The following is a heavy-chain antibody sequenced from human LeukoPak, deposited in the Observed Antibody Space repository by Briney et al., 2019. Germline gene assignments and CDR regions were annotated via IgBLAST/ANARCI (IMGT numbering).Heavy chain of an antibody. D-gene: IGHD3-10*01. CDR2: IYSGGST. V-gene: IGHV3-53*01. J-gene: IGHJ4*02. CDR3: ARHRPFYYGSGSYFDY. Sequence: PGGSLRLSCAASGFTVSSNYMSWVRQAPGKGLEWVSVIYSGGSTYYADSVKGRFTISRDNSKNTLYLQMNSLRAEDTAVYYCARHRPFYYGSGSYFDYWGQGTLVTVSS. CDR1: GFTVSSNY.